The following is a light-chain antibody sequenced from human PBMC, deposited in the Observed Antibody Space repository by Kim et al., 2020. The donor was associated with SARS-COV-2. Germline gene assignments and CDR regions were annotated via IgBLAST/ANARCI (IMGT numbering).Light chain of an antibody. J-gene: IGKJ2*01. CDR3: QQYANWHPYT. CDR2: GAF. CDR1: QTVSSN. V-gene: IGKV3-15*01. Sequence: PGDTATLSCRASQTVSSNLAWYQQKPGQAPRLLIYGAFTRATGIPVRFTGSGSGTEFTLTISSLQSEDSAIYYCQQYANWHPYTFGQGTKLEIK.